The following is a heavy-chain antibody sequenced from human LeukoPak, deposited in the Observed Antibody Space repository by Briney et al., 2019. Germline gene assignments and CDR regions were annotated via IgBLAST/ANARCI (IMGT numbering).Heavy chain of an antibody. CDR1: GGSISSYY. Sequence: SETLSLTCTVSGGSISSYYWNWIRQPPGKGLEWIGYIYYSGRTNYNPSLKSRVTISVDTSKNQFSLKLSSVTAADTAVYHCAREAMYSYGNNFDYWGQGTLVTVSS. J-gene: IGHJ4*02. D-gene: IGHD5-18*01. CDR2: IYYSGRT. CDR3: AREAMYSYGNNFDY. V-gene: IGHV4-59*01.